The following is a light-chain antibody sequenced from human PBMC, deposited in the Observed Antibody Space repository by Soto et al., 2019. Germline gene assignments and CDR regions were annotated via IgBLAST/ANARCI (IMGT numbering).Light chain of an antibody. Sequence: AIRMTQSPSSFSASTGDRVTITCRASQGISSYLAWYQQKPGKAPNLLVYAASTLQSGVTSRFSGSGSETDFTLTISGLQPEDVATYYCQQLNSYPLTVGGGTQVEIK. CDR3: QQLNSYPLT. V-gene: IGKV1-8*01. J-gene: IGKJ4*01. CDR1: QGISSY. CDR2: AAS.